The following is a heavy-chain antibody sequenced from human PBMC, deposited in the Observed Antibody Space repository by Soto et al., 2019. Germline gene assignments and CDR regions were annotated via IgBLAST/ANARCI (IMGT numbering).Heavy chain of an antibody. CDR3: ARSGKRGYSGYDPFDY. CDR2: IYSGGST. J-gene: IGHJ4*02. V-gene: IGHV3-66*01. CDR1: GFTVSSNY. D-gene: IGHD5-12*01. Sequence: EVQLVESGGGLVQPGGSLRLSCAASGFTVSSNYMSWVRQAPGKGLEWVSVIYSGGSTYYADSVKGRFTISRDNSKNTLYLQMNSLGAEDTAVYYCARSGKRGYSGYDPFDYWGQGTLVTVSS.